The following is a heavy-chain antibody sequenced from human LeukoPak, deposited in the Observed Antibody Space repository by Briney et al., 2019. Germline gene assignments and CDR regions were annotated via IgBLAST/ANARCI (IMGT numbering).Heavy chain of an antibody. D-gene: IGHD1-14*01. CDR3: VRDTGYNKYGMDV. Sequence: GRSLRLSCAASGFTFTMFGIHWVRQAPGKGLEWVSVIWFDGSKTYYADSVKGRFTISRDTSQNTVFLQMNSLRAEDTAVYYCVRDTGYNKYGMDVWGKGNTVTVSS. CDR2: IWFDGSKT. CDR1: GFTFTMFG. V-gene: IGHV3-33*01. J-gene: IGHJ6*04.